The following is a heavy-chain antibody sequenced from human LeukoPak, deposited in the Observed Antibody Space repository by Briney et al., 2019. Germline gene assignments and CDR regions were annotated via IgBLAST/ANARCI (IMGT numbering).Heavy chain of an antibody. D-gene: IGHD1-14*01. CDR3: ARDPDTTSKVDY. CDR2: INWNGGST. Sequence: GGSLRLSCAASGFTFDDYGMSWVRQAPGKGLEWVSGINWNGGSTGYADSVKGRFTISRDNSKNTLYLQMNSLRAEDTAVYYCARDPDTTSKVDYWGQGTLVTVSS. CDR1: GFTFDDYG. V-gene: IGHV3-20*04. J-gene: IGHJ4*02.